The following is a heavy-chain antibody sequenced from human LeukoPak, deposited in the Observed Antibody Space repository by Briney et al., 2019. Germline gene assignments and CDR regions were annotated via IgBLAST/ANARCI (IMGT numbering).Heavy chain of an antibody. CDR3: ARHGVYSSSWSFFDY. J-gene: IGHJ4*02. CDR2: INHSGST. D-gene: IGHD6-13*01. V-gene: IGHV4-34*01. CDR1: GGSFSGYY. Sequence: SETLPLTCAVYGGSFSGYYWSWIRQPPGKGLEWIGEINHSGSTNYNPSLKSRVTISVDTSKNQFSLKLSSVTAADTAVYYCARHGVYSSSWSFFDYWGQGTLVTVSS.